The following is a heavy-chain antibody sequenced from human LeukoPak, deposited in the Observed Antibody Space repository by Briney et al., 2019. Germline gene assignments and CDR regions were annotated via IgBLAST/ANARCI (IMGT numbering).Heavy chain of an antibody. V-gene: IGHV3-21*01. CDR1: GFTFSSYS. J-gene: IGHJ4*02. CDR3: ASSYDFWSGYFDY. Sequence: PAVYLRLSCAASGFTFSSYSMNWVRQAPGKGLEWVSSISSSSSYIYYADSVKGRFTISRDNGKNSLYLQMNSLRAEEAAVYYCASSYDFWSGYFDYWGQGTLVTVSS. CDR2: ISSSSSYI. D-gene: IGHD3-3*01.